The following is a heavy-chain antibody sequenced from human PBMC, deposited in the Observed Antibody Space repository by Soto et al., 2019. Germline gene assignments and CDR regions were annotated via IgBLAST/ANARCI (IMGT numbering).Heavy chain of an antibody. D-gene: IGHD6-13*01. J-gene: IGHJ4*02. CDR3: ARDLVLQAAGTSGSFDY. CDR2: IFWNSEGT. V-gene: IGHV3-9*01. Sequence: PGGSLRLSCVVSGFNFEDRAMHWVRQVPGKGLEWVSGIFWNSEGTGYADSVKGRFTISRDNAKNPLYLQMNSLRAEDTAVYYCARDLVLQAAGTSGSFDYWGQGTLVTVSS. CDR1: GFNFEDRA.